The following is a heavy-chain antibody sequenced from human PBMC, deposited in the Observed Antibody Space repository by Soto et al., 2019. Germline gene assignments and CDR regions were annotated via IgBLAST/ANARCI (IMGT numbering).Heavy chain of an antibody. V-gene: IGHV1-18*01. CDR2: ISAYNGNT. D-gene: IGHD3-10*01. CDR1: GYTFTSYG. J-gene: IGHJ5*02. CDR3: ARDGLGELLFHKGWFDP. Sequence: ASVKVSCKASGYTFTSYGISWVRQAPGQGLEWMGWISAYNGNTNYAQKLQGRVTMTTDTYTSTAYMELRSLRSDDTAVYYCARDGLGELLFHKGWFDPGGKGYLGPVCS.